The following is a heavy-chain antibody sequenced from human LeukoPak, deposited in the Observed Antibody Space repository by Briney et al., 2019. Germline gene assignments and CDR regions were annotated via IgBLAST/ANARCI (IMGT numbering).Heavy chain of an antibody. CDR3: ATTPPRVYDLWSGYPPDYFDY. Sequence: GGSLRLSCAASGFTSSSYAMSWVHQAPGKGLEWVSAISGSGGSTYYADSVKGRFTISRDNSKNTLYLQMNSLRAEDTAVYYCATTPPRVYDLWSGYPPDYFDYWGQGTLVTVSS. CDR1: GFTSSSYA. D-gene: IGHD3-3*01. CDR2: ISGSGGST. V-gene: IGHV3-23*01. J-gene: IGHJ4*02.